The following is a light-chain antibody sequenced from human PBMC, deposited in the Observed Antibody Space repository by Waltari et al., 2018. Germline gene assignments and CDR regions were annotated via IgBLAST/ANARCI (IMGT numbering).Light chain of an antibody. CDR2: KND. Sequence: QSVLTQPPSASGTPGQTVTISCSGNPSNIGQSTVRGYQQVPGTAPKLLIYKNDERPSGVPGRFSGSKSGTSASLAISGLQSDDDSDYFCATWDVTLNGVVFGGGTRLTVL. V-gene: IGLV1-44*01. CDR1: PSNIGQST. CDR3: ATWDVTLNGVV. J-gene: IGLJ3*02.